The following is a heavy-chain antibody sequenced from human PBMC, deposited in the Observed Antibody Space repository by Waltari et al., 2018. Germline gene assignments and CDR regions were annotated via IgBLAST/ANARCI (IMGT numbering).Heavy chain of an antibody. D-gene: IGHD2-15*01. V-gene: IGHV4-59*11. CDR3: ARDLLQGVQKPYDALDI. CDR1: GGSISSHN. CDR2: IEYSGST. Sequence: QVQLQESGPGLVKPSETLSLTCTVSGGSISSHNWSWIRQPPGKGQEWVGYIEYSGSTNYNPALKSRVTKSEDTAKNQFSLKLSSVSAAETAVYYCARDLLQGVQKPYDALDIWGQGTMVTVSS. J-gene: IGHJ3*02.